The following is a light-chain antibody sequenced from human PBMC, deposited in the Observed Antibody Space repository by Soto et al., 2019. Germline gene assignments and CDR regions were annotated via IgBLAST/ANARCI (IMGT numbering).Light chain of an antibody. V-gene: IGKV3-20*01. CDR3: QQYGNSPLT. J-gene: IGKJ4*01. CDR1: QSVTSSY. CDR2: GAS. Sequence: EIVLTQSPGTLSLSPGERATLSCRASQSVTSSYLAWYQQKPGQAPSLLIYGASSRATSIPDRFSGSGSGTDFTRTISRLEPEDFEVYYCQQYGNSPLTFGGGTKVEIK.